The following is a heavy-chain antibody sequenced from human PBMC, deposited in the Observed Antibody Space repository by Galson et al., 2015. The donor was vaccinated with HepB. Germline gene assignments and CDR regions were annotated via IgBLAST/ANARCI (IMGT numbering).Heavy chain of an antibody. CDR3: ATRPPGLPTVTTVGHYHGMDV. V-gene: IGHV1-24*01. J-gene: IGHJ6*02. Sequence: SVKVSCKVSGYTLTELSMHWVRQAPGKGLEWMGGFDPEDGKTIYAQNFQGRVTMTEDTSTDTAYMILSSLRSEDTAVFYCATRPPGLPTVTTVGHYHGMDVWGQGTTVTVSS. D-gene: IGHD4-11*01. CDR2: FDPEDGKT. CDR1: GYTLTELS.